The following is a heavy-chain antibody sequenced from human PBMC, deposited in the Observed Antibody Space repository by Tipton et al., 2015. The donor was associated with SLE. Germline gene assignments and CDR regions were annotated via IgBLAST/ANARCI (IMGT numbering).Heavy chain of an antibody. D-gene: IGHD3-22*01. J-gene: IGHJ6*02. CDR3: ARWSRANPDSSGNGMDG. CDR2: SYHSGNT. V-gene: IGHV4-31*03. Sequence: TLSLTCTVSGGSISSSGYYWGWIRQHPGKGLEWIGYSYHSGNTYYNPSLKSRVTISLDTSKNQFSLKLSSVTAADTAVYYCARWSRANPDSSGNGMDGWGQGTTVTVSS. CDR1: GGSISSSGYY.